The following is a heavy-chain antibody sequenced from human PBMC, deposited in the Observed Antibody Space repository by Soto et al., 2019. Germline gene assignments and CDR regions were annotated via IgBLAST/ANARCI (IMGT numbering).Heavy chain of an antibody. CDR1: GFTFSSYG. CDR3: ARAPFYDSSGYHYYYYGMDV. CDR2: IWYDGSNK. V-gene: IGHV3-33*01. J-gene: IGHJ6*02. Sequence: GGSLRLSCAASGFTFSSYGMHWVRQAPGKGLEWVAVIWYDGSNKYYADSVKGRFTISRDNSKNTLYLQMNSLRAEDTAVYYCARAPFYDSSGYHYYYYGMDVWGQGTTVTVSS. D-gene: IGHD3-22*01.